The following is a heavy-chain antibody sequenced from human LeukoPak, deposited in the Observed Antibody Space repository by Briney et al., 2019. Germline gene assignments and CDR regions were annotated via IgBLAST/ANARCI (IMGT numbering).Heavy chain of an antibody. V-gene: IGHV4-38-2*01. CDR3: ARSLSGIAAAGTLGSFDP. Sequence: SETLSLTCAVSGYSISSGYYWGWIRQPPGEGLEWIGSNYHSGSTYYNPSLKSRVTISVDTSKNQFSLKLSSVTAADTAVYYCARSLSGIAAAGTLGSFDPWGQGTLVTVSS. CDR2: NYHSGST. D-gene: IGHD6-13*01. CDR1: GYSISSGYY. J-gene: IGHJ5*02.